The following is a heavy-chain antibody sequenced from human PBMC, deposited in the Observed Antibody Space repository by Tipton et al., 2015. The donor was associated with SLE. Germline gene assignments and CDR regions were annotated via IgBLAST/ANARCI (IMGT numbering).Heavy chain of an antibody. J-gene: IGHJ5*02. CDR2: ISKSGRT. V-gene: IGHV4-61*02. Sequence: TLSLTCTVSGASLSIGSYYWSWIRQPAGKGLEWIGRISKSGRTDYSPSLKSRLTFSIDMSKNQFSLKRSSVTAADTAMYYCAREEVIGDFWSGYLDRWGQGALVTVSS. CDR1: GASLSIGSYY. D-gene: IGHD3-3*01. CDR3: AREEVIGDFWSGYLDR.